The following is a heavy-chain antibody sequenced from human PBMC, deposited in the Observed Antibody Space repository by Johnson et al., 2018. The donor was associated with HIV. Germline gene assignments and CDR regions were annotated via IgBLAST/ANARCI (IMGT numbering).Heavy chain of an antibody. CDR1: GFTFSSYG. CDR3: AKSPLVGAIDAFDI. J-gene: IGHJ3*02. CDR2: IWYDGSNK. D-gene: IGHD1-26*01. V-gene: IGHV3-33*06. Sequence: VQLVESGGGLVQPGGSLRLSCAASGFTFSSYGMHWVRQAPGKGLEWVAVIWYDGSNKYYADSVKGRFTISRDNSKNTLFLQMNSLRAEDTAVYYCAKSPLVGAIDAFDIRGQGTMVTVSS.